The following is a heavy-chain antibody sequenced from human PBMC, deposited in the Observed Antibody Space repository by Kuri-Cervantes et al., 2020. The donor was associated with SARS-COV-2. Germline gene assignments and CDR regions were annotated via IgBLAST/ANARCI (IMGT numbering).Heavy chain of an antibody. CDR2: ISYDGSNK. CDR1: GFTFSTYA. Sequence: GGSLRLSCAASGFTFSTYAMHWVRQAPGKGLEWVAIISYDGSNKYFADSVKGRFTISRDNSKNTLYLQMNSLRAEDTAMYYFVRDRVGVHDSWGQGTLVTVSS. D-gene: IGHD2-21*01. V-gene: IGHV3-30-3*01. CDR3: VRDRVGVHDS. J-gene: IGHJ4*02.